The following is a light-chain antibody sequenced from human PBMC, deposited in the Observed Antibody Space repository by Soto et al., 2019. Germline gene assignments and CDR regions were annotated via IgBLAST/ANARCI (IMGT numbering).Light chain of an antibody. Sequence: DIVLTQSPATLSVSPGDRVTLSCRASESLFGFLAWYQQKPGQAPRLLMYGVSTRATGIPARFSGGGSATDFTLTTTSVQSEDSAFYFCQSYNDWPFASGLGTRLEI. V-gene: IGKV3-15*01. CDR3: QSYNDWPFA. CDR2: GVS. J-gene: IGKJ2*01. CDR1: ESLFGF.